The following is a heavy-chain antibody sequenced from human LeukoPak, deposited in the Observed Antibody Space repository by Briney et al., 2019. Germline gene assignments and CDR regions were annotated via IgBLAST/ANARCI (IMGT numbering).Heavy chain of an antibody. D-gene: IGHD6-6*01. CDR1: GGSISGGGYY. CDR2: IYHSGST. Sequence: SQTLSLTCTVSGGSISGGGYYWSWIRQPPGKGLEWIGYIYHSGSTYYNPSLKSRVTISVDRSKNQFSLKLSSVTAADTAVYYCARVRVSIAAFDAFDIWGQGTMVTVSS. CDR3: ARVRVSIAAFDAFDI. V-gene: IGHV4-30-2*01. J-gene: IGHJ3*02.